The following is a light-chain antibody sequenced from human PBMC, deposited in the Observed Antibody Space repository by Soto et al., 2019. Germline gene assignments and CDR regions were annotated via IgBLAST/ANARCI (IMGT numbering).Light chain of an antibody. CDR2: EGN. CDR1: SSDVGSYKL. V-gene: IGLV2-23*01. J-gene: IGLJ2*01. CDR3: CSYAGSRTWV. Sequence: QSALTQPASVSGSPGQSITISCTGTSSDVGSYKLVSWYQHHPGKAPKLIIYEGNKRPSGVSNRFSGSKSGNTASLTISGLQAEDEADYYCCSYAGSRTWVFGGGTKVTVL.